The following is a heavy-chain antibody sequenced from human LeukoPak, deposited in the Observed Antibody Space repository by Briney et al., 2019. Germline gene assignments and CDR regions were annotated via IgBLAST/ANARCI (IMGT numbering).Heavy chain of an antibody. Sequence: GGSLRLSCAASGFTFSSYSMNWVRQAPGKGLEWVSSISSSSSYIYYADSVKGRFIISRDNAEKTLYLQMNSLRAEDTAVYYCARDGGRLADFYFDSWGQGCLVTVSS. D-gene: IGHD3-3*01. J-gene: IGHJ4*02. CDR2: ISSSSSYI. CDR3: ARDGGRLADFYFDS. V-gene: IGHV3-21*01. CDR1: GFTFSSYS.